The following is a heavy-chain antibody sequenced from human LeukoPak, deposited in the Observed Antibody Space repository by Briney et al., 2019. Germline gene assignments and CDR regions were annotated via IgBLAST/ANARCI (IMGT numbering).Heavy chain of an antibody. J-gene: IGHJ4*02. V-gene: IGHV3-48*03. D-gene: IGHD5-18*01. CDR3: ARDLVQLWSKDF. CDR2: ISGSGGNT. Sequence: PGGSLRLSCAASGFSFNTYEMNWVRQAPGKGLEWVSTISGSGGNTWYADSVKGRFTISRDNAKNSLYLQMNSLRAEDTAVYYCARDLVQLWSKDFWGQGTLVTVSS. CDR1: GFSFNTYE.